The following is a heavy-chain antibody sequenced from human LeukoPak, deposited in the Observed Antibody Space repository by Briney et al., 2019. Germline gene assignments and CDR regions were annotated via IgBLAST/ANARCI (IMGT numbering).Heavy chain of an antibody. V-gene: IGHV3-7*03. J-gene: IGHJ6*03. CDR3: RGELERQLYYYYMDV. CDR1: GFTFSSYW. CDR2: IKQDGSEK. D-gene: IGHD1-1*01. Sequence: GGSLRLSCAASGFTFSSYWMSWVRQAPGKGLEWVANIKQDGSEKYYVDSVKGRFTISRDNAKNSLYLQMNSLRAEDTAVYYCRGELERQLYYYYMDVWGKGTTVTVSS.